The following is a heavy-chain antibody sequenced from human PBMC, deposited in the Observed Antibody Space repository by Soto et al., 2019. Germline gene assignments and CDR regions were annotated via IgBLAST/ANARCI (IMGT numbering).Heavy chain of an antibody. V-gene: IGHV1-46*01. J-gene: IGHJ6*02. D-gene: IGHD3-3*01. Sequence: QVQLVQSGAEVKKPGASVKVSCKASGYTFTSYYMHWVRQAPGHGLEWMGIINPSGGSTSYAQKFQGRVTMTRDTSTSTVYMELSSLRSEDTAVYYCARERPLTIFGVVISRFQGSRYGMDVWGQGTTVTVSS. CDR2: INPSGGST. CDR3: ARERPLTIFGVVISRFQGSRYGMDV. CDR1: GYTFTSYY.